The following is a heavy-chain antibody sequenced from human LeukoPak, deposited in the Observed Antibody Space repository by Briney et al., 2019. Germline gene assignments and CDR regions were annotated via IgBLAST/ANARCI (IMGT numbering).Heavy chain of an antibody. CDR1: GFTVITND. D-gene: IGHD1-14*01. Sequence: GGSLTLSCAASGFTVITNDVTWVRQAPGRGLEWVSVLYCEGNPKYAGSVQGRFTISRDTSKNTLYLEMNSLSPDDTAVYYCARGVEPLAANTLAYWGQGSSVPVSS. V-gene: IGHV3-53*01. CDR3: ARGVEPLAANTLAY. J-gene: IGHJ4*02. CDR2: LYCEGNP.